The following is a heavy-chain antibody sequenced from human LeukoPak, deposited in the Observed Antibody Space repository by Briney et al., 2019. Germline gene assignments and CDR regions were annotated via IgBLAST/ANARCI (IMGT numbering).Heavy chain of an antibody. J-gene: IGHJ4*02. D-gene: IGHD1-26*01. CDR3: ARDLAEGSYFLTSYFDY. CDR2: ISSSSSYI. Sequence: GGSLRLSCAASGFTFSSYSMNWVRQAPGKGLEWVSSISSSSSYIYYADSVKGRFTISRDNAKNSLYLQMNSLRAEDTAVYYCARDLAEGSYFLTSYFDYWGQGTLVTVSS. CDR1: GFTFSSYS. V-gene: IGHV3-21*01.